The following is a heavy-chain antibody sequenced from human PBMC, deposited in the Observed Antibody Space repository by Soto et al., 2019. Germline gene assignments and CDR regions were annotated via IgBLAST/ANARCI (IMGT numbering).Heavy chain of an antibody. J-gene: IGHJ3*02. CDR2: ISYDGSNK. D-gene: IGHD3-9*01. Sequence: GSLRLSCAASGFTFSSYGMHWVRQAPGKGLEWVAVISYDGSNKYYADSVKGRFTISRDNSKNTLYLQMNSLRAEDTAVYYCARVFAHYDILTAFDIWGQGTMVTVS. CDR1: GFTFSSYG. CDR3: ARVFAHYDILTAFDI. V-gene: IGHV3-30*03.